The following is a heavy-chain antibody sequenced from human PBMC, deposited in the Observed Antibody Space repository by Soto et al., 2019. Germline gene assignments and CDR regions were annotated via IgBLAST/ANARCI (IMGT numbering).Heavy chain of an antibody. V-gene: IGHV1-18*01. J-gene: IGHJ6*02. CDR1: GYIFVNYG. D-gene: IGHD3-16*01. Sequence: QVQLVQSGDEVKKPGASVKVSCKASGYIFVNYGIAWVRQAPGQGLEWMGWISPYTGNTHSATKIQGRLTMTTDTSTSTAYMDLGSLISDDTAVYYCVMVDNYVTPTPQDVWGQGTTATVSS. CDR2: ISPYTGNT. CDR3: VMVDNYVTPTPQDV.